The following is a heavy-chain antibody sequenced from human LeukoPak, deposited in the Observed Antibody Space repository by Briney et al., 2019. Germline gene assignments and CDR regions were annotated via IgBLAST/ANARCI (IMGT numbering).Heavy chain of an antibody. J-gene: IGHJ5*02. V-gene: IGHV1-69*01. Sequence: SVKVSCKASGGTFSSYAISWVRQAPGQGLEWMGGIIPIFGTAHYAQKFQGRVTITADESTSTAYMELSSLRSEDTAVYYCARGDYYDILTGLDPWGQGTLVTVSS. CDR2: IIPIFGTA. CDR1: GGTFSSYA. CDR3: ARGDYYDILTGLDP. D-gene: IGHD3-9*01.